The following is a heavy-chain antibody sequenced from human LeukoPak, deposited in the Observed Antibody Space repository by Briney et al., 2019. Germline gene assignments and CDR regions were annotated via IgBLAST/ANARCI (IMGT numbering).Heavy chain of an antibody. V-gene: IGHV4-34*01. CDR1: GGSFSRYY. CDR3: GIGVGPACNLPGL. Sequence: PSETLSLTCAVYGGSFSRYYWSWIRQPPGKGLEWIGEINHSGSTNYNPSLKSRVTISVDTSKNQFSLKLSSVTAADTAVYYCGIGVGPACNLPGLWGKGTTGTGSS. D-gene: IGHD2-2*01. J-gene: IGHJ6*03. CDR2: INHSGST.